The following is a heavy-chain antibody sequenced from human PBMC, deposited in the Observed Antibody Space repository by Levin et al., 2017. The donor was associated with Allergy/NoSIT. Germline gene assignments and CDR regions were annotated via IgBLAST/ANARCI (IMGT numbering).Heavy chain of an antibody. Sequence: GGSLRLSCAASGFTFSSYAMHWVRQAPGKGLEWVAVISYDGSNKYYADSVKGRFTISRDNSKNTLYLQMNSLRAEDTAVYYCARPQYYYYYMDVWGKGTTVTVSS. CDR1: GFTFSSYA. CDR3: ARPQYYYYYMDV. CDR2: ISYDGSNK. V-gene: IGHV3-30-3*01. J-gene: IGHJ6*03.